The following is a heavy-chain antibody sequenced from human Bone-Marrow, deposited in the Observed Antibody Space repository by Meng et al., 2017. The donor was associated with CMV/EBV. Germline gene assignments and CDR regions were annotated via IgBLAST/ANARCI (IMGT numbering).Heavy chain of an antibody. Sequence: GGPLRSSFAAPGFTFSSYGMHWVRQAPGKGLEWVSAISGSGGSTYYADSVKGRFTISRDNSKNTLYLQMNSLRAEDTAVYYCATQGWTTVTPFDYWGQGTLVTVSS. CDR2: ISGSGGST. J-gene: IGHJ4*02. V-gene: IGHV3-23*01. CDR1: GFTFSSYG. D-gene: IGHD4-11*01. CDR3: ATQGWTTVTPFDY.